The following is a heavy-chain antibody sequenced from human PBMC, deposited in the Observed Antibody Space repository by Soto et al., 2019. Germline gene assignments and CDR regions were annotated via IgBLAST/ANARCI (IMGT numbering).Heavy chain of an antibody. J-gene: IGHJ4*02. CDR3: ARDYCRGTTCYEFDY. D-gene: IGHD2-2*01. CDR1: GYRFTNYW. Sequence: PGESLKISCKGSGYRFTNYWIGWVRQMPGKGLEWMGIIYPGDSDTRYSPSFQGQVTISADKSINTAYLQWSSLKASDTAMYYCARDYCRGTTCYEFDYWGKGTQVTVS. CDR2: IYPGDSDT. V-gene: IGHV5-51*01.